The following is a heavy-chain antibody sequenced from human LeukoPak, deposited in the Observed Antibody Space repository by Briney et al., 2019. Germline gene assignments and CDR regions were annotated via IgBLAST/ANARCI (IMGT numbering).Heavy chain of an antibody. CDR3: ARDTYYYDSSGYHFDY. J-gene: IGHJ4*02. Sequence: PSETLSLTCTVSGGSISSYYWSWIRQPAGKGLEWIGRIYTTGSTNYNPSLKSRVTMSVDTSKNQFSLKLSSVTAADTAVYYCARDTYYYDSSGYHFDYWGQGTLVTVSS. CDR1: GGSISSYY. CDR2: IYTTGST. D-gene: IGHD3-22*01. V-gene: IGHV4-4*07.